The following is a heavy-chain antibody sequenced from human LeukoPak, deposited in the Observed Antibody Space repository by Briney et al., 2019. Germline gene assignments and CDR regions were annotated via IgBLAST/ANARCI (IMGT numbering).Heavy chain of an antibody. D-gene: IGHD2-15*01. CDR3: ARGSQWSRYLDY. V-gene: IGHV1-69*04. CDR1: GYTFTSYG. J-gene: IGHJ4*02. CDR2: IIPILGIA. Sequence: SVKVSCKASGYTFTSYGISWVRQAPGQGLEWMGRIIPILGIANYAQKFQGRVTITADKSTSTAYMELSSLRSEDTAVYYCARGSQWSRYLDYWGQGTLVTVSS.